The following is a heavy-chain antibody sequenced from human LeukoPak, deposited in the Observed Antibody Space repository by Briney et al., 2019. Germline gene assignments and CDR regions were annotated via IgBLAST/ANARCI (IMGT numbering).Heavy chain of an antibody. CDR1: GFTFRSYE. J-gene: IGHJ6*03. Sequence: GGSLRLSCAASGFTFRSYEMNWVRQAPGKGLEWVSYISTSESTIFYADSVKGRFTISRDNAKNSLYLQMNSLRAEDTAVYYCARARVQRSSYYYMDVWGKGTTVTISS. V-gene: IGHV3-48*03. CDR2: ISTSESTI. D-gene: IGHD1-1*01. CDR3: ARARVQRSSYYYMDV.